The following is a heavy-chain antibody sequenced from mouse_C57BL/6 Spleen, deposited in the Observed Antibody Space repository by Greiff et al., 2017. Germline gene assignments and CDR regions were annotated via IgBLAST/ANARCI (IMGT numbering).Heavy chain of an antibody. V-gene: IGHV5-6*02. CDR2: ISSGGSYT. CDR1: GFTFSSYG. D-gene: IGHD2-4*01. J-gene: IGHJ2*01. CDR3: ARRDDYGGEGLYYFDY. Sequence: DVMLVESGGDLVKPGGSLKLSCAASGFTFSSYGMSWVRQTPDKRLEWVATISSGGSYTYYPDSVKGRFTISRDNAKNTLYLQMSSLKSEDTAMYYCARRDDYGGEGLYYFDYWGQGTTLTVSS.